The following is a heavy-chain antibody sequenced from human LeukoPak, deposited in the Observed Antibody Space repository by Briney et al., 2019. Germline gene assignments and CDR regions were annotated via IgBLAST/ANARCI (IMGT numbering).Heavy chain of an antibody. V-gene: IGHV4-4*07. CDR1: GGSISGFF. Sequence: SETLSLTCTVSGGSISGFFWTWIRQPAGKGLESIGRIYGTGSSNYNPSLKSRVTMSIDTSKNQISLKLSSVTAADTATYYCAGPKASSFDYWGQGTQVTVSS. CDR3: AGPKASSFDY. J-gene: IGHJ4*02. CDR2: IYGTGSS.